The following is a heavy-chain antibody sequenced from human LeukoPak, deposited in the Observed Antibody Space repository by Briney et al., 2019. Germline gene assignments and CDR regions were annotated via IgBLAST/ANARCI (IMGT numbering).Heavy chain of an antibody. CDR2: IYYSGST. V-gene: IGHV4-39*01. CDR1: GGSISSSSYY. J-gene: IGHJ4*02. D-gene: IGHD3-9*01. CDR3: ARLVSDILTGYYKPQGYYFDY. Sequence: MSSETLSLTCTVSGGSISSSSYYWGWIRQPPGKGLEWIGSIYYSGSTYYNPSLKSRVTISVDTSKNQFSLKLSSATAADTAAYYCARLVSDILTGYYKPQGYYFDYWGQGTLVTVSS.